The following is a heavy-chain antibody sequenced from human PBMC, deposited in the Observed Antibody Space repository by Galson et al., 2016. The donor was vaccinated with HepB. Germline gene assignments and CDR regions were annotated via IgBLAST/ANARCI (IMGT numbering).Heavy chain of an antibody. CDR1: GFSFSDYA. D-gene: IGHD3-16*01. CDR3: ASGGSRGWGYYYYMDV. Sequence: SLRLSCAASGFSFSDYAMHWVRQTPGKGLEWVAVIWYNGSKKNYVDAVKGRFTISRDNSKNMLYLQMDRLRVEDTALYYCASGGSRGWGYYYYMDVWGKGATVTVSS. J-gene: IGHJ6*03. CDR2: IWYNGSKK. V-gene: IGHV3-33*08.